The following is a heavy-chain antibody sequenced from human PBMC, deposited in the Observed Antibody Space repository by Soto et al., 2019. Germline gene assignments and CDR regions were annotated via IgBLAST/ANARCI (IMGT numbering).Heavy chain of an antibody. CDR2: ISAYNGNT. V-gene: IGHV1-18*01. J-gene: IGHJ4*02. CDR1: GYTFTNFG. D-gene: IGHD3-16*01. Sequence: QVQLVQSGAEVKKPGASVKVSCKASGYTFTNFGISWVRQAPGQGLEWMGWISAYNGNTNNAKSFPGRVTMTTNTSTSTAYMELRSLRSDDTAVYYSARGGTPIDYWGQGTLVTVSS. CDR3: ARGGTPIDY.